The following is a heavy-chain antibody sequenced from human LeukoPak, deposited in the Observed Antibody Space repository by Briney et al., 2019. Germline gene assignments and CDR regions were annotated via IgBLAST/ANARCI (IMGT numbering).Heavy chain of an antibody. CDR1: GGSISSYY. D-gene: IGHD4-17*01. Sequence: SETVSLTCTVSGGSISSYYWSWIRQPPGKGLEWIGYMYYSGSTNYNPSLKSRVTISIDTSKNQFSLKLSSVTAADTAVYYCARVPHFGDYGWFDPWGQGTLVTVSS. CDR3: ARVPHFGDYGWFDP. V-gene: IGHV4-59*01. J-gene: IGHJ5*02. CDR2: MYYSGST.